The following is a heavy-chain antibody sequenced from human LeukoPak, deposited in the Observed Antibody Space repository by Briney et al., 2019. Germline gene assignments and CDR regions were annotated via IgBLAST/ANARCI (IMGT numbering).Heavy chain of an antibody. CDR2: IRSKAYGGIT. V-gene: IGHV3-49*04. D-gene: IGHD6-13*01. CDR1: GFTFGDYD. Sequence: PGGSLRLSCTASGFTFGDYDMSWVRQARGKGLEWVGFIRSKAYGGITEYGASVKGRFTISRDDSKRIAYLQMNSLKTEDTAVYYCTRDSSSWYRGYYYYYYGMDVWGKGTTGTVSS. CDR3: TRDSSSWYRGYYYYYYGMDV. J-gene: IGHJ6*04.